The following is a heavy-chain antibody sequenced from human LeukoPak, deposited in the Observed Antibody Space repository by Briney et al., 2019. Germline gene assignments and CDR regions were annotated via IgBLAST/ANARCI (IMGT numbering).Heavy chain of an antibody. D-gene: IGHD3-10*01. CDR3: ARYFGELDAFDI. J-gene: IGHJ3*02. CDR1: GYTFTSYG. CDR2: ISAHNGNT. V-gene: IGHV1-18*01. Sequence: ASVKVSCKAAGYTFTSYGISWVRQAPGQGLEWMGWISAHNGNTNYAQKLQGRVTMTTDTSTSTAYMELRSLRSDDTAVYYCARYFGELDAFDIWGQGTKVTVSS.